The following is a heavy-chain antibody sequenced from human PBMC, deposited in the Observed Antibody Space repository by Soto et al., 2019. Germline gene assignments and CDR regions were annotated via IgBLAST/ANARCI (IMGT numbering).Heavy chain of an antibody. V-gene: IGHV3-74*01. CDR2: ISSDGSGT. Sequence: EVHLVESGGGLVQPGGSLRLSCAASGFTFSNYWMHWVRQAPGKGLVWVSRISSDGSGTNYADSVKGRFTISRDNAKNTLYLQMNSLRVEDTAVYYCTRMETMDNWGQGTLVTVSS. J-gene: IGHJ4*02. CDR1: GFTFSNYW. D-gene: IGHD3-10*01. CDR3: TRMETMDN.